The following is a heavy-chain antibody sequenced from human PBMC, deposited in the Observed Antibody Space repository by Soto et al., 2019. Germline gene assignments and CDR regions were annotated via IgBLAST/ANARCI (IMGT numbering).Heavy chain of an antibody. J-gene: IGHJ6*02. CDR3: ATDRVTKNYYYYGMDV. D-gene: IGHD4-4*01. Sequence: ASVKVSCKASGYTFTSYYMHWVRQAPGQGLEWMGIINPSGGSTSYAQKFQGRVTMTRDTSTSTVYMELSSLRSEDTAVYYCATDRVTKNYYYYGMDVWAQGPTLTVSS. CDR1: GYTFTSYY. CDR2: INPSGGST. V-gene: IGHV1-46*01.